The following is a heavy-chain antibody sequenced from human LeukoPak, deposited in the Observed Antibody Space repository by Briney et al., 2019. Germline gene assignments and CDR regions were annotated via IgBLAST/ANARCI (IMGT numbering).Heavy chain of an antibody. CDR3: AREERGKAAAGTGYFDY. J-gene: IGHJ4*02. Sequence: PSETLSLTCTVSGGSISSYYWSWIRQPPGKGLEWIGYIYYSGSTNYNPSLKSRVTISVDTSKNQFSLKLSSVTAADTAVYYCAREERGKAAAGTGYFDYWGQGTLVTVSS. D-gene: IGHD6-13*01. V-gene: IGHV4-59*01. CDR1: GGSISSYY. CDR2: IYYSGST.